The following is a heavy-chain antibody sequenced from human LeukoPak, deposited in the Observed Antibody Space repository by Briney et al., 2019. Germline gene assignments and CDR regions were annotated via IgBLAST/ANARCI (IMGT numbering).Heavy chain of an antibody. D-gene: IGHD1-26*01. CDR2: INSDGTSA. J-gene: IGHJ4*02. V-gene: IGHV3-74*01. Sequence: PGGSLRLSCAASGITFSSYWMHWVRQAPGKGLVWVSRINSDGTSATYADSVKGRFTISRDNAKNTLYLQMNSLRVEDTALYYCAREPYQSGRYYVGDYWGQGTLVTVSS. CDR3: AREPYQSGRYYVGDY. CDR1: GITFSSYW.